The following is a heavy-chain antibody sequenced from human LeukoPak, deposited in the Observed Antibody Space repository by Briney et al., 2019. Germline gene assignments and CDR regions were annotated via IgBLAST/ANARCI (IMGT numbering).Heavy chain of an antibody. CDR2: VVVGSGNT. Sequence: TSVTVSCKASGFTFTTSSMQWVRQTRGQRLEWIGWVVVGSGNTNYAQKFQERVTITRDTSISTAYMELSRLRSDDTTVYYCGRDFRDSLDYWGQGTLVTVSS. CDR1: GFTFTTSS. J-gene: IGHJ4*02. CDR3: GRDFRDSLDY. V-gene: IGHV1-58*02.